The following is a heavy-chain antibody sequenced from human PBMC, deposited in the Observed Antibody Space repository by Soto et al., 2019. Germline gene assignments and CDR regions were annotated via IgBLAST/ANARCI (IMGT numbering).Heavy chain of an antibody. CDR2: IYYSGST. CDR3: ARHVEDIVVVPAAIGLDY. Sequence: QLQLQESGPGLVKPSETLSLTCTVSGGSISSSSYYWGWIRQPPGKGLEWIGSIYYSGSTYYNPSLKSRVTISVDTSKNQFSLKLSSVTAADTAVYYCARHVEDIVVVPAAIGLDYWGQGTLVTVSS. CDR1: GGSISSSSYY. J-gene: IGHJ4*02. D-gene: IGHD2-2*01. V-gene: IGHV4-39*01.